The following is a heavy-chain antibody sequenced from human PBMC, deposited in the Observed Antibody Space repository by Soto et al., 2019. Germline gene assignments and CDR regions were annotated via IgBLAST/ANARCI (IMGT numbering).Heavy chain of an antibody. Sequence: EVQLLESGGGLVQPGGSLRLSCAASGFTFSSYAMSWVRQAPGKGLEWVSVISGSGDSTYYADSVRGRFTISRDNSKNTLYRPMNSLRAEDTAVYYCAKDRDGAAAGPTKFYGMDVWGQGTTVTVSS. D-gene: IGHD6-13*01. CDR3: AKDRDGAAAGPTKFYGMDV. J-gene: IGHJ6*02. CDR1: GFTFSSYA. V-gene: IGHV3-23*01. CDR2: ISGSGDST.